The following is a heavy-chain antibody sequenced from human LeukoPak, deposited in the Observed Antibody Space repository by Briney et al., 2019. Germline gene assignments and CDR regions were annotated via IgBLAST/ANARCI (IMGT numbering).Heavy chain of an antibody. CDR2: IYHSGST. CDR3: ARGIDYRGGYFDY. Sequence: PSETLSLTCAVSGYSISSSYYWGWIRQPPGKGLEWIGTIYHSGSTHYNPSLKSRVTLSVDTSKNQFSLKLRSVTAADTAVYYCARGIDYRGGYFDYWGQGTLVTVSS. CDR1: GYSISSSYY. V-gene: IGHV4-38-2*01. D-gene: IGHD4-11*01. J-gene: IGHJ4*02.